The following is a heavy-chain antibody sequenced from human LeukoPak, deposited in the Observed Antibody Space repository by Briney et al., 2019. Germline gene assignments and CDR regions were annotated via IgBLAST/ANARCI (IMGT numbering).Heavy chain of an antibody. D-gene: IGHD1-1*01. CDR3: AREANTGDFDY. CDR2: ISSSASTI. CDR1: GFTFSNYE. V-gene: IGHV3-48*03. Sequence: GGSLRLSCAASGFTFSNYEMNWVRQAPRKGLEWISYISSSASTIHYADSVKGRFTISRDNAKNSLYLQTNSLRAEDTAVYYCAREANTGDFDYWGQGTLVAVSS. J-gene: IGHJ4*02.